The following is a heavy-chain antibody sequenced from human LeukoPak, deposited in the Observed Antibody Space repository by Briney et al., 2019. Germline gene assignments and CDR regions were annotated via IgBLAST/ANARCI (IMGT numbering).Heavy chain of an antibody. Sequence: SETLSLTCTVSGGSISSYCLNWIRQSPGKGLEWIGYIYYSGTTKYNPSLKSRVTISVDTSKNQLSLKLSSVTAADTAVYYSARGYGDYSDWFDPWGQGTLVTVSS. CDR2: IYYSGTT. J-gene: IGHJ5*02. CDR1: GGSISSYC. CDR3: ARGYGDYSDWFDP. D-gene: IGHD4-17*01. V-gene: IGHV4-59*01.